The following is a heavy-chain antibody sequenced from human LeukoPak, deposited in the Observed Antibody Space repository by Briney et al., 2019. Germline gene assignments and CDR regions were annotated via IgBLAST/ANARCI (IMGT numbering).Heavy chain of an antibody. CDR2: FDPEDGET. Sequence: ASVTVSCKVSGYTLTELSMHWVRQAPGKGLEWMGGFDPEDGETIYAQKFQGRVTITADESTSTAYMELSSLRSEDTAVYYCARDGRNILTGFDAFDIWGQGTMDTVSS. J-gene: IGHJ3*02. V-gene: IGHV1-24*01. CDR3: ARDGRNILTGFDAFDI. D-gene: IGHD3-9*01. CDR1: GYTLTELS.